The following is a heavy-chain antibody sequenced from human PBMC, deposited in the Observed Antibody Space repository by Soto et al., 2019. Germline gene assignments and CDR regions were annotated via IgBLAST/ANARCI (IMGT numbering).Heavy chain of an antibody. J-gene: IGHJ4*02. D-gene: IGHD3-22*01. V-gene: IGHV3-23*01. CDR2: ISGSGGST. Sequence: PGGSLRLSCAASGFTFSGSAMHWVRQAPGKGLEWVSAISGSGGSTYYADSVKGRFTISRDNSKNTLYLQMNSLRAEDTAVFYCAKDLNYYDSSGPSVVDWGQGTLVTVSS. CDR3: AKDLNYYDSSGPSVVD. CDR1: GFTFSGSA.